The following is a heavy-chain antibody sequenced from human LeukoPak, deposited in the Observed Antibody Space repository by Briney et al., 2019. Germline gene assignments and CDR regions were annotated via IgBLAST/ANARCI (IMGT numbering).Heavy chain of an antibody. V-gene: IGHV4-59*01. D-gene: IGHD3-10*01. CDR1: GGSISSYY. CDR2: IYHSGNT. CDR3: ARERLSGVDY. Sequence: SETLSLTCTVSGGSISSYYWSWIRQPPGKGLEWIGYIYHSGNTNYNPSLKSRVTISVDTSKNQFSLKLSSVTAADTAVYYCARERLSGVDYWGQGTLVTVSS. J-gene: IGHJ4*02.